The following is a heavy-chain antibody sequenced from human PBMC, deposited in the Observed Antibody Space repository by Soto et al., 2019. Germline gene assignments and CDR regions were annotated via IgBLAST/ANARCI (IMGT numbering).Heavy chain of an antibody. CDR3: ARDQTNYGMDV. CDR2: MNPNSGNT. V-gene: IGHV1-8*01. CDR1: GYTFTSYD. J-gene: IGHJ6*02. Sequence: QVQLVQSGAEVKKPGASVKVSCKASGYTFTSYDINWVRQATGQGLEWMGWMNPNSGNTDYAQKLQGRVTMTKNTSISTADMELSSLRSEDTAVYYCARDQTNYGMDVWGQGTTVTVSS.